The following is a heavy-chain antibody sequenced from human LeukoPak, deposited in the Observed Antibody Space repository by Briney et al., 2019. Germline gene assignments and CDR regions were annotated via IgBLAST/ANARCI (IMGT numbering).Heavy chain of an antibody. CDR2: IYYSGST. V-gene: IGHV4-59*01. D-gene: IGHD2-2*01. Sequence: SETLSLTCTVSGGSISSYYWSWIRQPPGKGLEWIGYIYYSGSTNYNPSLKSRVTISVDTSKNQFSLKLSSVTAADTAVYYCARGQPYYYYYYMDVWGKGTTVTISS. J-gene: IGHJ6*03. CDR1: GGSISSYY. CDR3: ARGQPYYYYYYMDV.